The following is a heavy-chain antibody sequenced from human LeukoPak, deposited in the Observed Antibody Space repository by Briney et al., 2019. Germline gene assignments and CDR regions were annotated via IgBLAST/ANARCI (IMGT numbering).Heavy chain of an antibody. CDR1: GYSISSGYY. CDR2: IYHSGST. Sequence: SETLSLTCTGSGYSISSGYYWGWIRQPPGKGLEWIGSIYHSGSTYYNPSLKSRVTIAVDTSENQFSLRLSSVTAADTAVYYCARDLGGWGYCSSTSCSNWFDPWGQGTLVTVSS. J-gene: IGHJ5*02. V-gene: IGHV4-38-2*02. D-gene: IGHD2-2*01. CDR3: ARDLGGWGYCSSTSCSNWFDP.